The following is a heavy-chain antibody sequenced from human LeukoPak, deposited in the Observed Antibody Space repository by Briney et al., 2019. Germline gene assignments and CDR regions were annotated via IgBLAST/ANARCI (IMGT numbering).Heavy chain of an antibody. CDR3: AHSYSSSSGMDYYYYYMDV. D-gene: IGHD6-6*01. Sequence: SGPTLVKPTQTLTLTCTFSGFSLSTSGVGVGWIRQPPGKALEWLALIYWDDDKRYSPSLKSRLTITKDTSKNQVVLTMTNMDPVDTATYYCAHSYSSSSGMDYYYYYMDVWGKGTTVTVSS. J-gene: IGHJ6*03. CDR2: IYWDDDK. V-gene: IGHV2-5*02. CDR1: GFSLSTSGVG.